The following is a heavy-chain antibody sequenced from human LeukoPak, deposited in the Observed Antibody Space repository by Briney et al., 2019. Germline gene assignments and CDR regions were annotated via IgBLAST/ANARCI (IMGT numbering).Heavy chain of an antibody. J-gene: IGHJ6*02. D-gene: IGHD5-12*01. CDR1: GGSISRYY. Sequence: SETLSLTCTVSGGSISRYYWSWIRQPPGKGREWIGYIHYSGSTNYNPSLKSRVTISVDTSKNQFSLKLSSVAAADTAVYYCAREAYSGYDWGRYYYYGMDVWGQGTTVTVSS. CDR2: IHYSGST. V-gene: IGHV4-59*01. CDR3: AREAYSGYDWGRYYYYGMDV.